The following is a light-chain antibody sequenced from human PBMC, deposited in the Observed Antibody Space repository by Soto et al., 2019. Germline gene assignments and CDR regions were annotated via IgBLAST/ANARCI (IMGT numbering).Light chain of an antibody. CDR3: QTWGTGIQV. Sequence: VLTQSPSASASLGASVQLTCTLSSGHSSYAIAWHQQQPEKGPRYLMKLNSDGSHSKGDGIPDRFSGSSSGAERYLTISSLQSEDEADYYCQTWGTGIQVFGTGTKVTVL. V-gene: IGLV4-69*01. CDR1: SGHSSYA. CDR2: LNSDGSH. J-gene: IGLJ1*01.